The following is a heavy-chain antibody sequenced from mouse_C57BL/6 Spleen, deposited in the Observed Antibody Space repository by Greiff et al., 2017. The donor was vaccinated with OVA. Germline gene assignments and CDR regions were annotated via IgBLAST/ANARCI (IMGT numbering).Heavy chain of an antibody. CDR2: ISYDGSN. D-gene: IGHD4-1*01. J-gene: IGHJ2*01. CDR1: GYSITSGYF. V-gene: IGHV3-6*01. Sequence: EVQLQQSGPGLVKPSQSLSLTCSVTGYSITSGYFWNLNRQFPGNQLEWMGYISYDGSNNYNPSLKNQISITRDTSKNQFCLKLNAVTTEYTATYYCASVTGTFDYWGQGTTLTVSS. CDR3: ASVTGTFDY.